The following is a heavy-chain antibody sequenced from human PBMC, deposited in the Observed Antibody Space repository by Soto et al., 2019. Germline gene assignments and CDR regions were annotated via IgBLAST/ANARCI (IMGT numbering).Heavy chain of an antibody. CDR2: IYWDDDK. Sequence: QITLKESGPTLVKPTQTLTLTCTFSGFSLSSTRMAVGWIRQPPGKALEWLALIYWDDDKRYSPFLKSRLTITKDTSKHQVVLTMSYMDPVDTARYYCAHIVVAGLGYYFDYWGQGTLVTVSS. CDR3: AHIVVAGLGYYFDY. CDR1: GFSLSSTRMA. V-gene: IGHV2-5*02. D-gene: IGHD6-19*01. J-gene: IGHJ4*02.